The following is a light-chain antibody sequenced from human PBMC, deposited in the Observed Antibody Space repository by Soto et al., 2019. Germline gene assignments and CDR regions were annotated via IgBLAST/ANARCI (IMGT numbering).Light chain of an antibody. CDR1: QDIGSV. CDR3: QQYHSYPRT. J-gene: IGKJ1*01. V-gene: IGKV1-8*01. Sequence: AIRMTQSPSSLSAPTGDRVTIACRASQDIGSVLAWYQQKAGKAPKLLIYVASALQTGVPSRFSGSGSGTDFTLTISRMPSQDYANYSCQQYHSYPRTFGQGTKVDIK. CDR2: VAS.